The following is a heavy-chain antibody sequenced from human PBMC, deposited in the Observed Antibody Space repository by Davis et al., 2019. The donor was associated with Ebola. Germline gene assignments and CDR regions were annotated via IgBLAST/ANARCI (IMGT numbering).Heavy chain of an antibody. Sequence: SETLSLTCAVYGGSFSGYYWSWIRQPPGKGLEWIGEINHSGSTNYNPSLKSRVTISVDTSKNQFSLKLSSVTAADTAVYYCARGAARRGYCSSTSCYYYYYGMDVWGQGTTVTVSS. CDR1: GGSFSGYY. CDR3: ARGAARRGYCSSTSCYYYYYGMDV. V-gene: IGHV4-34*01. J-gene: IGHJ6*02. D-gene: IGHD2-2*01. CDR2: INHSGST.